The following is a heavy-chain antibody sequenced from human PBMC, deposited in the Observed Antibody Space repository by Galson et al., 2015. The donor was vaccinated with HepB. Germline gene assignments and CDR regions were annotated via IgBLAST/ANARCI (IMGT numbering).Heavy chain of an antibody. J-gene: IGHJ4*02. D-gene: IGHD2-21*01. CDR1: GFTFSTYW. Sequence: SLRLSCAASGFTFSTYWMSWVRQAPGKGLEWVAKIEQEGSEKYYVDSVKGRFTISRDNAKNSLYLQLNSLRPEDTAVYYCARIVFPYFDYWGQGTLVTVSS. V-gene: IGHV3-7*03. CDR3: ARIVFPYFDY. CDR2: IEQEGSEK.